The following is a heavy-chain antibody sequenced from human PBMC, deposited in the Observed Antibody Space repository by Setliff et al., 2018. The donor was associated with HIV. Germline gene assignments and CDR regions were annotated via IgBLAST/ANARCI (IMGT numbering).Heavy chain of an antibody. Sequence: PSETLSLTCTVSGGTISSSSYYWGWIRQPPGKGLEWIGSIYYSGSTYYNPSLKSRVTISVDTSKNQFSLKLCSLTAADTAVYYCARHPACRPAMGPHYFDHWGQGTLVTVSS. CDR1: GGTISSSSYY. CDR2: IYYSGST. CDR3: ARHPACRPAMGPHYFDH. V-gene: IGHV4-39*01. D-gene: IGHD5-18*01. J-gene: IGHJ4*02.